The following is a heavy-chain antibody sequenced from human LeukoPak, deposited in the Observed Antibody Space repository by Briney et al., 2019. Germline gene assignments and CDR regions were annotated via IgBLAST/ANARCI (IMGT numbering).Heavy chain of an antibody. J-gene: IGHJ4*02. D-gene: IGHD1-1*01. V-gene: IGHV6-1*01. CDR2: TYYRSKWNY. CDR1: GDSVSINSVA. Sequence: SQTLSLTCAISGDSVSINSVAYNWIRQSPSRGLEWRGRTYYRSKWNYEYAVSVRSRITVNLDTSKNQFSLQLNSVTPDDTAVYYCARAVVGTTRYFESWGQGTLVTVSS. CDR3: ARAVVGTTRYFES.